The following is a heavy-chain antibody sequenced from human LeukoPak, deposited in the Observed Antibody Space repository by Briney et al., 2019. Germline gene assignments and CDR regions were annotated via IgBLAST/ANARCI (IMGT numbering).Heavy chain of an antibody. J-gene: IGHJ4*02. D-gene: IGHD7-27*01. CDR3: ARTPLGY. CDR1: GFTFSDHY. V-gene: IGHV3-72*01. CDR2: IRNKANSYTT. Sequence: GGSLRLSCAASGFTFSDHYMDWVRQAPGKGLEWVGRIRNKANSYTTEYAASVKGRITISRDDSKNSLDLQMNSLKSEDTAVYYCARTPLGYWGQGTMVSVSS.